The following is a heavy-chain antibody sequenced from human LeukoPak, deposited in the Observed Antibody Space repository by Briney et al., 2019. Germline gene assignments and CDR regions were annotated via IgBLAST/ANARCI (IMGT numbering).Heavy chain of an antibody. Sequence: ASVKVSCKASGYTFTGYYMHWVRQAPGQGLEWMGRINPNSGGTNYAQKFQGRVTMTRDTAINTAYMELSSLRSEDAAVYYCARGLGSYDTTWYPPLRYWGQGTLVTVSS. CDR2: INPNSGGT. D-gene: IGHD3-22*01. V-gene: IGHV1-2*06. CDR3: ARGLGSYDTTWYPPLRY. J-gene: IGHJ4*02. CDR1: GYTFTGYY.